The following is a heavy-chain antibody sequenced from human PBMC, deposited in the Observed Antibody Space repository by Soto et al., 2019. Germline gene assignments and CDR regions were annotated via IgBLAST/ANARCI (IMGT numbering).Heavy chain of an antibody. Sequence: QVQLVQSGAEVQKPGSSVRVSCKPSGVSFSSYAINWVRQAPGQGLEWLGAIIAVSGPTNVAQKFQDRVTITADERTSTVFMDLGSLRSEDTAVYFCATTHAPLGPRWGQGTLVTVSS. J-gene: IGHJ4*02. CDR3: ATTHAPLGPR. CDR2: IIAVSGPT. CDR1: GVSFSSYA. V-gene: IGHV1-69*01.